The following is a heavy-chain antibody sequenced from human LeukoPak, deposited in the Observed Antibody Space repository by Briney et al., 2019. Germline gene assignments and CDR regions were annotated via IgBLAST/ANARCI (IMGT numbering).Heavy chain of an antibody. CDR1: GYSFTSYW. V-gene: IGHV5-51*01. Sequence: GESLKISCKGSGYSFTSYWIGWVRQMPGKGLEWMGIIYPGDSDTRYSPSFQGQVTIPADKSISTAYLQWSSLKASDTAMYYCARNADYGDYVGSFDYWGQGTLVTVPS. CDR2: IYPGDSDT. J-gene: IGHJ4*02. D-gene: IGHD4-17*01. CDR3: ARNADYGDYVGSFDY.